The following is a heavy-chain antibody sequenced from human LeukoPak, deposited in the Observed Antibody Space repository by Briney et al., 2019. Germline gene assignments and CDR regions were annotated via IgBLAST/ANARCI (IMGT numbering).Heavy chain of an antibody. CDR1: GGSISSYY. Sequence: SETLSLTCTVSGGSISSYYWSWIRQPAGKGLEWIGRIYTSGSTNYNPSLKSRVTMSVDTSKNQFSLKLSSVTAADTAVYYCAREPGGAGGSGLLAYYFDYWGQGTLVTVSS. V-gene: IGHV4-4*07. J-gene: IGHJ4*02. CDR2: IYTSGST. D-gene: IGHD3-10*01. CDR3: AREPGGAGGSGLLAYYFDY.